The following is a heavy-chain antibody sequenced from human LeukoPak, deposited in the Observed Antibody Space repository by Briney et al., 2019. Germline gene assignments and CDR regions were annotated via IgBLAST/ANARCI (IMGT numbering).Heavy chain of an antibody. CDR1: GFTFSSYG. CDR2: ISGSGGST. Sequence: PGGSLRLSCAASGFTFSSYGMSWVRQAPGKGLEWVSAISGSGGSTYYAGSVKGRFTISRDSSKNTLYLQMNSLRAEDTAVYYCAKDHGRDYYGSGRYDYWGQGTLVTVSS. CDR3: AKDHGRDYYGSGRYDY. J-gene: IGHJ4*02. D-gene: IGHD3-10*01. V-gene: IGHV3-23*01.